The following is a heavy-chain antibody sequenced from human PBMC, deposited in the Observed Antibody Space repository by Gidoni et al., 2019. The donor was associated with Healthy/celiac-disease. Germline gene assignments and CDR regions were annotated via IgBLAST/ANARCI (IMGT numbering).Heavy chain of an antibody. CDR3: ARARTSLRGYSYGYSRGAFDY. J-gene: IGHJ4*02. D-gene: IGHD5-18*01. V-gene: IGHV4-34*01. CDR2: INHSGST. CDR1: GGSFSGYY. Sequence: QVQLQQWGAGLLKPSETLSLTCPVYGGSFSGYYWSWIRQPPGKGLEWIGEINHSGSTNYNPSLKSRVTISVDTSKNQFSLKLSSVTAADTAVYYCARARTSLRGYSYGYSRGAFDYWGQGTLVTVSS.